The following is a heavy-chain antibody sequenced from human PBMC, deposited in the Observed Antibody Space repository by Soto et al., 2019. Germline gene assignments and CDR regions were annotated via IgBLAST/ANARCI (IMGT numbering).Heavy chain of an antibody. D-gene: IGHD3-10*01. CDR2: ISDSGTTT. J-gene: IGHJ4*02. CDR3: AGDPYYYASDF. V-gene: IGHV3-11*01. CDR1: GFTFSNHY. Sequence: RLSCAASGFTFSNHYMTLIRQAPGKGLEWVSKISDSGTTTYYADSVKGRFTVSRDNAKNSVYLQMNSLRAEDTAVYYCAGDPYYYASDFWGQGTQVTVSS.